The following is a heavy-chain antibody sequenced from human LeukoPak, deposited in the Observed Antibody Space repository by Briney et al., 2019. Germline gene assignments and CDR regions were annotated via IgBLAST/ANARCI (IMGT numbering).Heavy chain of an antibody. Sequence: GGSLRLSCAASGFTFSSYDMHWVRQAPGKGLEWVAVISYDGGNKYYADSVKGRFTISRGNSKNTLYLQMNSLRAEDTAVYYCAKAPDIAVAGRINWFDPWGQGTLVTVSS. CDR3: AKAPDIAVAGRINWFDP. V-gene: IGHV3-30*18. D-gene: IGHD6-19*01. J-gene: IGHJ5*02. CDR1: GFTFSSYD. CDR2: ISYDGGNK.